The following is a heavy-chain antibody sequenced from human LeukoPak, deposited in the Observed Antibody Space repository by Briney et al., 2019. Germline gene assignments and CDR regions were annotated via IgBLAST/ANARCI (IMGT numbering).Heavy chain of an antibody. Sequence: PSETLSLTCTVSGGSISISYWSWIRQPPGKGLEWIGYIYYDGNTNYNPSLKSRVTISVDTSKNQVSLKLSSVTAADTAVYYCARDRVSSSPGYWFDPWGQGTLVTVSS. V-gene: IGHV4-59*12. CDR1: GGSISISY. J-gene: IGHJ5*02. D-gene: IGHD6-6*01. CDR3: ARDRVSSSPGYWFDP. CDR2: IYYDGNT.